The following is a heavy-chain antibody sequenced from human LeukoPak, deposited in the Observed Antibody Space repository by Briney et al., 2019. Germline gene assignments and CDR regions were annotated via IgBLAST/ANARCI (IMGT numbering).Heavy chain of an antibody. D-gene: IGHD6-13*01. CDR1: GGSISSYY. CDR3: ARVSRLLAAAGKVFRFDP. Sequence: KPSETLSLTCTVSGGSISSYYWSWIRQPPGKGLEWIGYIYYSGSTNYNPSLKSRVTISVDTSKNQFSLKLSSVTAADTAVYYCARVSRLLAAAGKVFRFDPWGQGTLVTVSS. J-gene: IGHJ5*02. CDR2: IYYSGST. V-gene: IGHV4-59*08.